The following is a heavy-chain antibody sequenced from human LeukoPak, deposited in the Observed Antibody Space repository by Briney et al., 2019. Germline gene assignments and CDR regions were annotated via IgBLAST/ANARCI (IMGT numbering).Heavy chain of an antibody. Sequence: ASETLSLTCTVSGGSISSSSYYWGWIRQPPGKGLEWIGSIYYSGSTYYNPSLKSRVTISVDTSKNQFSLKLSSVTAADTATYYCARLPDSSSSGRYYYYYMDVWGKGTTVTVSS. CDR3: ARLPDSSSSGRYYYYYMDV. CDR2: IYYSGST. V-gene: IGHV4-39*01. CDR1: GGSISSSSYY. J-gene: IGHJ6*03. D-gene: IGHD6-6*01.